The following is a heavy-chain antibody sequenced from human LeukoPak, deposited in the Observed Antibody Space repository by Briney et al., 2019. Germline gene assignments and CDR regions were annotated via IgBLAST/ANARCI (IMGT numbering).Heavy chain of an antibody. J-gene: IGHJ2*01. CDR1: GFTFSRHG. D-gene: IGHD3-16*01. Sequence: GGSLRLSCAASGFTFSRHGMHWVRQAPGKGLEWVAVIGDTGRAKYYADSVEGRFTASRDNFKNTPYLEMNSLRYDDTALYYCAREAAWGNWYFDHWGRGTLVTVSS. CDR3: AREAAWGNWYFDH. V-gene: IGHV3-33*08. CDR2: IGDTGRAK.